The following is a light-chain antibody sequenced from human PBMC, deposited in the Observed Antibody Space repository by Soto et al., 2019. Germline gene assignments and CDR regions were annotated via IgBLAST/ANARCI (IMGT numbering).Light chain of an antibody. CDR1: QSISNY. CDR2: AAS. J-gene: IGKJ2*01. Sequence: DIQMTQSPSSLSASVGDRVTITCRASQSISNYLNWYQQKPGKAPKFLIYAASSLQSGVPSRFSGSGSGTDFTLTISSLQHEDFAIYYCQQTYSTPYTFGQGTKLEIK. CDR3: QQTYSTPYT. V-gene: IGKV1-39*01.